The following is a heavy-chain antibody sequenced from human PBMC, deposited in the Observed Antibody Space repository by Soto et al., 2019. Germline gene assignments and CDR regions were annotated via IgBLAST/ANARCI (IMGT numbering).Heavy chain of an antibody. V-gene: IGHV3-30-3*01. D-gene: IGHD3-10*01. J-gene: IGHJ5*02. Sequence: QVQLVESGGGVVQPGRSLRLSCAASGFTFSSYAMHWVRQAPGKGLEWVAVISYDGSNKYYADSVKGRFTISRDNSKNTLYLQMNSLRAEDTAVYYWAGGAGHNWFDPWGQGTLVTVSS. CDR2: ISYDGSNK. CDR1: GFTFSSYA. CDR3: AGGAGHNWFDP.